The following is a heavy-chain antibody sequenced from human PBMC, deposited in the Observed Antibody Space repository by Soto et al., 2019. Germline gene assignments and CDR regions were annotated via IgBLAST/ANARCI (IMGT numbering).Heavy chain of an antibody. CDR1: GGSFSGYY. CDR2: INHSGST. CDR3: ARGGLCTSTTCRVGNWFDP. V-gene: IGHV4-34*01. Sequence: SETLSLTCSVYGGSFSGYYWSWIRQPPGKGLEWIGEINHSGSTNYNPSLKSRVTISVDTSKNQFSLKLPSVTAADTAMYYCARGGLCTSTTCRVGNWFDPWGKGTRVTV. D-gene: IGHD2-2*01. J-gene: IGHJ5*02.